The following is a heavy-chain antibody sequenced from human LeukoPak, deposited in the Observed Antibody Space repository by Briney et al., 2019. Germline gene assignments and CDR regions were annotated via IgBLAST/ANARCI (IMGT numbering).Heavy chain of an antibody. Sequence: PSETLSLTCTVSGGSISSYYWGWIRQPPRKGLEWIGSIYHSGSTYYNPSLKSRVTISVDTSKNQFSLKLSSVTAADTAVYYCASTIVVVITPGGAFDIWGQGTMVTVSS. CDR3: ASTIVVVITPGGAFDI. V-gene: IGHV4-38-2*02. J-gene: IGHJ3*02. D-gene: IGHD3-22*01. CDR1: GGSISSYY. CDR2: IYHSGST.